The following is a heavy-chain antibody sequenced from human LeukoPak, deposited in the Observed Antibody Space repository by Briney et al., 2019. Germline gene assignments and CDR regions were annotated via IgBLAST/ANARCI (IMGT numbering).Heavy chain of an antibody. D-gene: IGHD3-22*01. J-gene: IGHJ4*02. CDR2: ISGSGGST. Sequence: PGGSLRLSCAASGFTFSSYAMSWVRQAPGKGLEWVSAISGSGGSTYYADSVKGRFTISRDNSKNTPYLQMNSLRAEDTAVYYCAKDHLYYYDSSGYYDYRGQGTLVTVSP. V-gene: IGHV3-23*01. CDR1: GFTFSSYA. CDR3: AKDHLYYYDSSGYYDY.